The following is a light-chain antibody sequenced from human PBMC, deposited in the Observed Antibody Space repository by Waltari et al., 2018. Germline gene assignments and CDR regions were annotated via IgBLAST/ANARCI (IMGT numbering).Light chain of an antibody. V-gene: IGLV1-36*01. Sequence: VLPPPPASSDAARPSTTTSSARSSANSGYNYVTWYQQNPGKAPKLLIYDVGQLPSGVSGRFSGSKSGNSASLAISGLQAEDEAGYYCSACAGSRTPYVFGAGTKLTVL. CDR2: DVG. J-gene: IGLJ1*01. CDR1: SANSGYNY. CDR3: SACAGSRTPYV.